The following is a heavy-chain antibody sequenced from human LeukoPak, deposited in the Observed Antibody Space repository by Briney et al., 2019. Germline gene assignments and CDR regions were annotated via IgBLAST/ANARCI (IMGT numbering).Heavy chain of an antibody. D-gene: IGHD3-10*01. V-gene: IGHV5-51*01. CDR3: ARQEGYGSGSYTYYLDY. CDR2: IYPGDSDT. J-gene: IGHJ4*02. Sequence: GESLKISCQGSGYSFTSYWIGWVRQMPGKGLEWMGIIYPGDSDTRYSPSFQGQVTISADKSISTAYLQWSSLKASDTAMYYCARQEGYGSGSYTYYLDYWGQGTLVTVSS. CDR1: GYSFTSYW.